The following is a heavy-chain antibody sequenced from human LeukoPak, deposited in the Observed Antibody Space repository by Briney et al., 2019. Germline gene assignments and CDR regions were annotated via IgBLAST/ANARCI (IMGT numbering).Heavy chain of an antibody. CDR1: GGSFSGYY. J-gene: IGHJ4*02. D-gene: IGHD2-21*02. Sequence: SETLSLTCAVYGGSFSGYYWSWIRQPPGKGLEWIGEINHSGSTNYNPSLKSRVTISVDTSKNQFSLKLSSVTAADTAVYYCARDRIVVVTARRGFDYWGQGTLVTVSS. CDR2: INHSGST. CDR3: ARDRIVVVTARRGFDY. V-gene: IGHV4-34*01.